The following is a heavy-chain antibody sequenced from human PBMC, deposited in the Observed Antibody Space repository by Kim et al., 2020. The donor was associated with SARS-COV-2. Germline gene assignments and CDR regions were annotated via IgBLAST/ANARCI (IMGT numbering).Heavy chain of an antibody. CDR3: ASLSPVVAAYNWFDP. Sequence: GGSLRLSCAASGFTFSSYSMNWVRQAPGKGLEWVSSISSSSSYIYYADSVKGRFTISRDNAKNSLYLQMNSLRAEDTAVYYCASLSPVVAAYNWFDPWGQGTLVTVSS. J-gene: IGHJ5*02. V-gene: IGHV3-21*01. CDR2: ISSSSSYI. D-gene: IGHD2-15*01. CDR1: GFTFSSYS.